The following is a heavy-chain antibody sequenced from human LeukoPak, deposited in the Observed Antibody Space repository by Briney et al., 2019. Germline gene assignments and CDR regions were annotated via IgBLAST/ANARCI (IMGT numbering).Heavy chain of an antibody. Sequence: SETLSLTRTASGGSISSYYWSWIRQPPGKGLEWIGYIYYSGSINYNPSLKSGVTISADTSKHQFALSLGSVSATDTAVYYCVSPRGFSYGYFDYWGQGTLVTVSS. V-gene: IGHV4-59*08. CDR2: IYYSGSI. CDR1: GGSISSYY. CDR3: VSPRGFSYGYFDY. J-gene: IGHJ4*02. D-gene: IGHD5-18*01.